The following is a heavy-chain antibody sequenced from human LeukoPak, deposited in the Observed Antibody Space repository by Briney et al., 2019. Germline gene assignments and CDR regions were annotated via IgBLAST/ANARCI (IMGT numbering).Heavy chain of an antibody. Sequence: GRSLRLSCAASGFTFSSYGMHWVRQAPGKGLEWVAVISYDGSNKYYADSVKGRFTISRDNSKNTLYLQMNSLRAEDTAVYYCARALLRWLSRGAFDIWGQGTMVTVSS. CDR2: ISYDGSNK. D-gene: IGHD4-23*01. CDR3: ARALLRWLSRGAFDI. J-gene: IGHJ3*02. V-gene: IGHV3-30*03. CDR1: GFTFSSYG.